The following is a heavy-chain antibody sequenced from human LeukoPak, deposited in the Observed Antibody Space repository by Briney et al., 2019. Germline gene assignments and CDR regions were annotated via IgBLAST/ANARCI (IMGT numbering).Heavy chain of an antibody. J-gene: IGHJ3*02. CDR3: VKDFVARNGVFDAFDI. D-gene: IGHD1-14*01. CDR2: ICGGGIDT. Sequence: PGGSLRLSCTASGFVFTDYAMNWVRQSPGKGLEWVSHICGGGIDTYYADSVKGRFTIARDNSKNTLNLQLSSLRAEDTATYYCVKDFVARNGVFDAFDIWGQGTKVTVSS. V-gene: IGHV3-23*01. CDR1: GFVFTDYA.